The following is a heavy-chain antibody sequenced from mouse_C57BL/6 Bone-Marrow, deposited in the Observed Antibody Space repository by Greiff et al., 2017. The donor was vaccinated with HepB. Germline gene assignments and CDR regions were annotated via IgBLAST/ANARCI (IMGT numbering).Heavy chain of an antibody. Sequence: EVKVVESGGGLVKPGGSLKLSCAASGFTFSDYGMHWVRQAPEKGLEWVAYISSGSSTIYYADTVKGRFTISRDNAKNTLFLQMNSLSSEDTAMYYCARSGSGFAWFAYWGQGTLVTVSA. CDR3: ARSGSGFAWFAY. J-gene: IGHJ3*01. CDR2: ISSGSSTI. D-gene: IGHD3-2*02. V-gene: IGHV5-17*01. CDR1: GFTFSDYG.